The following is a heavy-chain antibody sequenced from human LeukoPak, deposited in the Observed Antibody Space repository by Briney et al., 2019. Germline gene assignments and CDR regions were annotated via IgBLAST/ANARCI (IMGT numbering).Heavy chain of an antibody. D-gene: IGHD6-13*01. J-gene: IGHJ5*02. CDR1: GFTFSWCA. CDR2: ISGSGGST. V-gene: IGHV3-23*01. Sequence: GRSLRLSCAASGFTFSWCAIHWVRQAPGKGLEWVSGISGSGGSTYYADSAKGRFTISRDNSKNTLYLQMNSLRAEDTAVYYCAKDWQQLVRCWFDPWGQGTLVTVSS. CDR3: AKDWQQLVRCWFDP.